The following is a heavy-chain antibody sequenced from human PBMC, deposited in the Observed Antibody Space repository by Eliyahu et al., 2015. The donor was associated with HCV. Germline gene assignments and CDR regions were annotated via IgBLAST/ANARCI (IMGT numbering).Heavy chain of an antibody. Sequence: GWVRQMPGKGLEWMGIIYPGDSDTRYSPSFQGQVTISADKSISTAYLQWSSLKASDTAMYYCARTYYDFWSGYSLAMDVWGKGTTVTVSS. V-gene: IGHV5-51*01. CDR2: IYPGDSDT. D-gene: IGHD3-3*01. CDR3: ARTYYDFWSGYSLAMDV. J-gene: IGHJ6*04.